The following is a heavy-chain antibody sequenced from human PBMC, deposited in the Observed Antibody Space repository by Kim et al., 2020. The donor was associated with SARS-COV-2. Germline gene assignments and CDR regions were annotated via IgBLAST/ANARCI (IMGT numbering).Heavy chain of an antibody. CDR3: ATLSSSWMDV. V-gene: IGHV1-24*01. CDR2: FDRVGWEG. D-gene: IGHD6-13*01. CDR1: GYTLTELS. J-gene: IGHJ6*02. Sequence: ASVKVSCKVSGYTLTELSMHWVRQAPGKGLEWMGGFDRVGWEGRDAQKVQGRVTMTEDTSTDTAYMELSSLRSEDTAVYYCATLSSSWMDVWGQGTTVTVSS.